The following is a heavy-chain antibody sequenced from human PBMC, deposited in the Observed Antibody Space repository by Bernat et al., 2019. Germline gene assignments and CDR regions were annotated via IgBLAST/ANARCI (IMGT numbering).Heavy chain of an antibody. D-gene: IGHD2-2*01. Sequence: EVQLVESGGGLVQPGGSLRLSCAASGFTFRGYWMTWVRQAPGKGLEWVANIKQDGSEKYYVDSVKGRFTISRDNAKNSLDLQMNSLRAEDTAVYYCARVRSTSRNFDYLGQGTLVTVSS. CDR1: GFTFRGYW. CDR3: ARVRSTSRNFDY. CDR2: IKQDGSEK. J-gene: IGHJ4*02. V-gene: IGHV3-7*03.